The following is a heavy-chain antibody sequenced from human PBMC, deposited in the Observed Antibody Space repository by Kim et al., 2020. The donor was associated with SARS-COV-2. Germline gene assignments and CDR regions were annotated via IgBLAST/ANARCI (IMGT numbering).Heavy chain of an antibody. V-gene: IGHV4-31*03. Sequence: SETLSLTCTVSGGSISSGGYYWSWIRQHPGKGLEWIGYIYYSGSTYYNPSLKSRVTISVDTSKNQFSLKLSSVTAADTAVYYCARDHLCSSTSCGEFDIWGQETMVTVSS. CDR1: GGSISSGGYY. J-gene: IGHJ3*02. CDR2: IYYSGST. D-gene: IGHD2-2*01. CDR3: ARDHLCSSTSCGEFDI.